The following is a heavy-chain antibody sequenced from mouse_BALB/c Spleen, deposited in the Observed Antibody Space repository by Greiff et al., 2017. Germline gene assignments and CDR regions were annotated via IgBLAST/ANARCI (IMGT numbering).Heavy chain of an antibody. Sequence: EVKLVESGGGLVQPGGSRKLSCAASGFTFSSFGMHWVRQAPEKGLEWVAYISSGSSTIYYADTVKGRFTLSRDNPKNTLFLQITSLRSEDTAMYYGARDGYYSYYAMDYWGQGTSVTVSS. D-gene: IGHD2-3*01. CDR2: ISSGSSTI. CDR1: GFTFSSFG. CDR3: ARDGYYSYYAMDY. V-gene: IGHV5-17*02. J-gene: IGHJ4*01.